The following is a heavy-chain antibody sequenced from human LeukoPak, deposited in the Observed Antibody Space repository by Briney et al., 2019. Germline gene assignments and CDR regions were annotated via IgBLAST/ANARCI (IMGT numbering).Heavy chain of an antibody. J-gene: IGHJ4*02. V-gene: IGHV1-2*02. CDR2: INPNSGGT. CDR3: ARGLRYYDSSGYYYYYFDY. CDR1: GYTFTGYY. Sequence: ASVTVSCKASGYTFTGYYMHWVRQAPGQGLEWMGWINPNSGGTNYAQKFQGRVTMTRDTSISTAHMELSRLRSDDTAVYYCARGLRYYDSSGYYYYYFDYWGQGTLVTVSS. D-gene: IGHD3-22*01.